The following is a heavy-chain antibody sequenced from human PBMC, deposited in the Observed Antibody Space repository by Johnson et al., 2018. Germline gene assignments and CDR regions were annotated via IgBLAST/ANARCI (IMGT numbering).Heavy chain of an antibody. CDR3: ARVYYDSSGYYRSAEYFQH. V-gene: IGHV3-30-3*01. J-gene: IGHJ1*01. CDR1: GFTFSSYA. CDR2: ISYDGSNK. D-gene: IGHD3-22*01. Sequence: QVQLVESGGGVVRXGGSXRLXCAASGFTFSSYAMHWVRQAPGKGLEWVAVISYDGSNKYYADSVKGRFTISRDNSKNTLYLQMNSLRAEDTAVYYCARVYYDSSGYYRSAEYFQHWGQGTLVTVSS.